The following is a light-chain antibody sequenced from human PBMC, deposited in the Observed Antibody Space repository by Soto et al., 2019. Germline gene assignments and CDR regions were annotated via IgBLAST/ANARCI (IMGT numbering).Light chain of an antibody. CDR1: SSDVGGYNY. CDR2: EVS. V-gene: IGLV2-8*01. Sequence: QSVLTQPPSASGSPGQSVTISCTGTSSDVGGYNYVSWYQQHPGKAPKLMIYEVSKRPSAVPDRFSGSKSGNTASLTVSWLQAEDEANYYCSSYAGSLYVFGTGTKLTVL. J-gene: IGLJ1*01. CDR3: SSYAGSLYV.